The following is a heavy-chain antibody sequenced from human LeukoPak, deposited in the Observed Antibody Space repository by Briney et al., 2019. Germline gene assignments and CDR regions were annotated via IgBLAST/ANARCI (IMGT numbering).Heavy chain of an antibody. V-gene: IGHV4-30-4*01. D-gene: IGHD6-13*01. CDR2: IYYSGST. CDR1: GGSISSGDYY. J-gene: IGHJ4*02. Sequence: SQTLSLTCTVSGGSISSGDYYWSWIRQPPGKGLEWIGYIYYSGSTYYNPSLKSRVTISVDTSKNQFPLKLSSVTAADTAVYYCARVWQQLVGYYFDYWGQGTLVTVSS. CDR3: ARVWQQLVGYYFDY.